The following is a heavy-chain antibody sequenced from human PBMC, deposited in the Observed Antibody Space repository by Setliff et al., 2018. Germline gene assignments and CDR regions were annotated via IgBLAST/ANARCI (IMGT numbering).Heavy chain of an antibody. CDR1: GYTFTSYD. J-gene: IGHJ6*03. V-gene: IGHV1-2*02. CDR2: INPNTGAA. D-gene: IGHD1-1*01. Sequence: ASVKVSCKASGYTFTSYDTNWVRQAPGQGPEWMGWINPNTGAAKYAQQFQGRVTMTRDMSLRTVYLDLSGLTSDDTAVYYCTRDPTGSNFYNFQFYMDVWGKGTTVTVSS. CDR3: TRDPTGSNFYNFQFYMDV.